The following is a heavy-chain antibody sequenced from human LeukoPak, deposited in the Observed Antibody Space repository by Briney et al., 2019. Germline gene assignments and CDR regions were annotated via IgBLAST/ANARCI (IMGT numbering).Heavy chain of an antibody. CDR1: GGSISSSSYY. D-gene: IGHD4-17*01. J-gene: IGHJ4*02. CDR2: IYYSGST. CDR3: ATGGTVTTNETFDY. V-gene: IGHV4-39*01. Sequence: SETLSLTCTVSGGSISSSSYYWGWIRQPPGKGLEWFGSIYYSGSTYYNPSLKSRVTISVDTPKNQFSLKLSSVTAADTAVYYCATGGTVTTNETFDYWGQGTLVTVSS.